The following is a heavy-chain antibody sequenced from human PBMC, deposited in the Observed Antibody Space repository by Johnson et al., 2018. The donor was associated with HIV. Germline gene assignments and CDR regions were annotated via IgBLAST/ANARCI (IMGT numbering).Heavy chain of an antibody. J-gene: IGHJ3*02. CDR2: IDTAGNT. D-gene: IGHD5-12*01. CDR3: ARGSYDGDAFDI. Sequence: GSLRLSCAASGFSFSNFDMHWVRQDIGLRLEWVSGIDTAGNTYYAGSVKGRFTISRENAKNSLYLQVKSLTAGDSALYYCARGSYDGDAFDIWGRGTMVTVSS. V-gene: IGHV3-13*01. CDR1: GFSFSNFD.